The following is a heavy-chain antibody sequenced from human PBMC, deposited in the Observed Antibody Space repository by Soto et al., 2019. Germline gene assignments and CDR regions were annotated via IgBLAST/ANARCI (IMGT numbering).Heavy chain of an antibody. D-gene: IGHD6-13*01. CDR1: GYTFTSYG. Sequence: ASVKVSCKASGYTFTSYGISWVRQAPGQGLEWMGWISPNSGGTFAAQKFQGRVTMTRDTSANMAYMELTSLKSDDTAVYYCARQRKGAAAGPVDACDIWG. J-gene: IGHJ3*02. CDR3: ARQRKGAAAGPVDACDI. CDR2: ISPNSGGT. V-gene: IGHV1-2*02.